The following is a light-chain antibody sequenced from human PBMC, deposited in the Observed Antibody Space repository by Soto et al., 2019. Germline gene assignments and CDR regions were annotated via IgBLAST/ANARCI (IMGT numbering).Light chain of an antibody. CDR1: QDISNY. CDR3: QQYDNLLLT. CDR2: DAS. J-gene: IGKJ4*01. V-gene: IGKV1-33*01. Sequence: DIPMTQSPSSLSASVGDRVTITCQASQDISNYLNWYQQKPGKAPKLLIYDASNLETGVPSRFSGSGSGTDSTFTISSLQPEDIATYYCQQYDNLLLTFGGGTKVEIK.